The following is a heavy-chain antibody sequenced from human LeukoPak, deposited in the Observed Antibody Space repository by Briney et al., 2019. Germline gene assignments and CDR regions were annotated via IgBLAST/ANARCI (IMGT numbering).Heavy chain of an antibody. CDR2: INSDGSST. V-gene: IGHV3-74*01. CDR3: ARAGSGWYNCYYYGMDV. D-gene: IGHD6-19*01. CDR1: GFTFSSYW. Sequence: PGGSLRLSCAASGFTFSSYWMHWVRQAPGKGLVWVSRINSDGSSTSYADSVKGRFTISRDNAKNTLYLQMNSLRAEDTAVYYCARAGSGWYNCYYYGMDVWGQGTTVTVSS. J-gene: IGHJ6*02.